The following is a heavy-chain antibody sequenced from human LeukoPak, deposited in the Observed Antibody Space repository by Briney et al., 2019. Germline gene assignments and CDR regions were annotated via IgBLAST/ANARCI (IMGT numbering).Heavy chain of an antibody. J-gene: IGHJ4*02. CDR1: GYTFTSYA. V-gene: IGHV1-3*01. CDR3: AGDYGILTGYYNFDY. D-gene: IGHD3-9*01. Sequence: APVKVSCKASGYTFTSYAMHWVRQAPGQRLEWMGWINAGNGNTKYSQKFQGRVTITRDTSASTAYMELSSLRSEDTAVYYCAGDYGILTGYYNFDYWGQGTLVTVSS. CDR2: INAGNGNT.